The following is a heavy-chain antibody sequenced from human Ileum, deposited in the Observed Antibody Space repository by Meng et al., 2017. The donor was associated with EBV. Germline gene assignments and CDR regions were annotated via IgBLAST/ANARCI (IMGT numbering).Heavy chain of an antibody. CDR3: LRGSGGSV. D-gene: IGHD5-12*01. Sequence: VQLRGAGPGRVKRSVTPSLTCSGGYDTSTNQKGWAWVRQPPGKGLKGMGEIPDRGSNAYNPSLKSRVSMSRDKSKNQFSLKLTTVTAADTDEYHCLRGSGGSVWGQGTLVTVSS. J-gene: IGHJ1*01. CDR1: YDTSTNQKG. CDR2: IPDRGSN. V-gene: IGHV4-4*02.